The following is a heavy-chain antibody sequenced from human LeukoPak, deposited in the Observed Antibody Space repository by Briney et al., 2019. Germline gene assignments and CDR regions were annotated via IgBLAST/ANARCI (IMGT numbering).Heavy chain of an antibody. J-gene: IGHJ4*02. CDR2: INPNSGGT. V-gene: IGHV1-2*02. CDR3: ARMQWLTTTYFDY. Sequence: ASVNVSCKASGYTFTGYYMHWVRQAPGQGLEWMGWINPNSGGTNYAQKFQGRVTMTRDTSISTAYMELSRLRSDDTAVYYCARMQWLTTTYFDYWGQGTLVTVSS. D-gene: IGHD6-19*01. CDR1: GYTFTGYY.